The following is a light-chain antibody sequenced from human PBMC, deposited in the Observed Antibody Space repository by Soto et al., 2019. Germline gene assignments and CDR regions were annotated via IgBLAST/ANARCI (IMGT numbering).Light chain of an antibody. J-gene: IGLJ1*01. CDR3: AGWDGSLKGFV. Sequence: QSVLTQPASVSGSPGQSITISCTGTSSDVGGYNYVSWYQHHPGKAPRLMIYASSNRPSGVSHRFSGSRSGNTASLTISGLQAEDEAEYFCAGWDGSLKGFVFGTGTKLTVL. V-gene: IGLV2-14*01. CDR1: SSDVGGYNY. CDR2: ASS.